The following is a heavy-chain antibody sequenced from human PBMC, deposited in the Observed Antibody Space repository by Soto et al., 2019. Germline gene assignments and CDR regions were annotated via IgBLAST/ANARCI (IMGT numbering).Heavy chain of an antibody. V-gene: IGHV5-51*01. D-gene: IGHD6-13*01. CDR3: ARLTAAGKSYYYYYGMDV. CDR2: IYPGDSDT. Sequence: PGESLKISCKGSGYSFTSYWIGWVRQMPGKGLEWMGIIYPGDSDTRYSPSFQGQVTISADKSISTAYLQWSSLKASDTAMYYCARLTAAGKSYYYYYGMDVWGQGTTVTVSS. J-gene: IGHJ6*02. CDR1: GYSFTSYW.